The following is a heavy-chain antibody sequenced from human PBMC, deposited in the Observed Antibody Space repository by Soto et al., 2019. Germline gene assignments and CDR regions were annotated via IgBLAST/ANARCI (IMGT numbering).Heavy chain of an antibody. Sequence: GASVKVSWKASGYTFTSYGISWVRQAPGQGLEWMGWISAYNGNTNYAQKLQGRVTMTTDTSTSTACMELRSLRSDDTAVYYCAREIPLMVRGVNHYGMDVWGQGTAVTVS. CDR1: GYTFTSYG. V-gene: IGHV1-18*01. J-gene: IGHJ6*02. CDR2: ISAYNGNT. D-gene: IGHD3-10*01. CDR3: AREIPLMVRGVNHYGMDV.